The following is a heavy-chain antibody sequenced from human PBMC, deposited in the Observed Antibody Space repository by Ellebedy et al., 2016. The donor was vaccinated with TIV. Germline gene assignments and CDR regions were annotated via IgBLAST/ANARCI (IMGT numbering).Heavy chain of an antibody. Sequence: SETLSLXCTVSGGSISGYYWSWIRQPPGKGLEWIAYIYFSGRTNYNPSLQSRVTISGDTSKNQFSLKLSSVTAADTAVYYCARGKRAKIYYYYYMDVWGKGTTVTVSS. CDR1: GGSISGYY. J-gene: IGHJ6*03. V-gene: IGHV4-59*01. CDR2: IYFSGRT. CDR3: ARGKRAKIYYYYYMDV.